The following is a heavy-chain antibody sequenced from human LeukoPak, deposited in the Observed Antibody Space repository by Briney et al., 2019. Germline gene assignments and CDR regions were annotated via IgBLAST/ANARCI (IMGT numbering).Heavy chain of an antibody. CDR1: GYTFTSYD. V-gene: IGHV1-8*01. J-gene: IGHJ5*02. D-gene: IGHD4-23*01. Sequence: ASVKVSCKASGYTFTSYDINWVRQATGQGLEWMGWMNPNSGNTGYAQKFQGRVTMTRNTSISTAYTELSSLRSEDTAVYYCARGPNKSDGGNSGSAWFDPWGQGTLVTVSS. CDR3: ARGPNKSDGGNSGSAWFDP. CDR2: MNPNSGNT.